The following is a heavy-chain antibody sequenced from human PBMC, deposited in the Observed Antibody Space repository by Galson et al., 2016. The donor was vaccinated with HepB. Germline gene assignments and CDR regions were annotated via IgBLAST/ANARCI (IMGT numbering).Heavy chain of an antibody. J-gene: IGHJ4*02. CDR3: VRINDGLHFDY. CDR1: GFSLTTSGMR. CDR2: IDWDDDK. V-gene: IGHV2-70*04. D-gene: IGHD5-24*01. Sequence: PALVKPTQTLTLTCTFSGFSLTTSGMRVAWIRQPPGKALEWLGRIDWDDDKFYSTSLKTRLTISKDTSKNQVVLILTKMDPEDTATYHCVRINDGLHFDYWGQGTLVTVSS.